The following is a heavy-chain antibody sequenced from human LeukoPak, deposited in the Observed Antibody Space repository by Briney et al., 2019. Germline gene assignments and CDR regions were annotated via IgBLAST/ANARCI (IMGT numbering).Heavy chain of an antibody. J-gene: IGHJ6*02. CDR1: GYTLTKLS. D-gene: IGHD3-3*01. V-gene: IGHV1-24*01. CDR3: ATPYDLPRYGMDV. CDR2: FDPEDGET. Sequence: ASVKVSCKVSGYTLTKLSMHWVRQAPGKGLEWMGGFDPEDGETMYAQKFQGRVTMTEDTSTDTAYMELSSLRSEDTAVYYCATPYDLPRYGMDVWGQGTTVTVSS.